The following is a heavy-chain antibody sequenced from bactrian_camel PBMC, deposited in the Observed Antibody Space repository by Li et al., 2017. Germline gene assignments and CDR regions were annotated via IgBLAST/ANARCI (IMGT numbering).Heavy chain of an antibody. CDR1: IRISNGCG. Sequence: VQLVESGGNSVQAGGSLKLTCATSIRISNGCGMGWYRQVPGKKREIVSTIISDGTTTYVDSVKGRFTISKDSAKNTPYLQMNSLEPEDTAMYYCAAASLGPTLCMKWVANPLSYDYVHWGQGTQVTVS. V-gene: IGHV3S53*01. J-gene: IGHJ4*01. CDR2: IISDGTT. D-gene: IGHD5*01. CDR3: AAASLGPTLCMKWVANPLSYDYVH.